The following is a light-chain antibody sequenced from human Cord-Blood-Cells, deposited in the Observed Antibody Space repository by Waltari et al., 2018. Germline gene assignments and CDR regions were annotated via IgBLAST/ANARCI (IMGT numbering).Light chain of an antibody. CDR3: QSADSSGTYRV. V-gene: IGLV3-25*03. CDR2: KDS. CDR1: ALPKHY. J-gene: IGLJ3*02. Sequence: SYELTQPPSVSVSPGQTATITCSGDALPKHYAYWYQQKPGQAPVLVIYKDSERPSGIPERFSGSSSGTTVTLTISGVQAEDEADYYCQSADSSGTYRVFGGGTKLTVL.